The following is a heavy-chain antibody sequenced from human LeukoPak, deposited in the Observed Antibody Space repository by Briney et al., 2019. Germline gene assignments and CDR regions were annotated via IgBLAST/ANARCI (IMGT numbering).Heavy chain of an antibody. CDR2: IYTSGST. CDR3: ARDSWWTAAGYYYYMDV. CDR1: GGSISSGGYY. Sequence: SETLSLTCTVSGGSISSGGYYWSWVRQPAGKGLEWIGRIYTSGSTNYNPSLKSRVTISVDTSKNQFSLKLSSVTAADTAVYYCARDSWWTAAGYYYYMDVWGKGTTVTVSS. D-gene: IGHD6-13*01. V-gene: IGHV4-61*02. J-gene: IGHJ6*03.